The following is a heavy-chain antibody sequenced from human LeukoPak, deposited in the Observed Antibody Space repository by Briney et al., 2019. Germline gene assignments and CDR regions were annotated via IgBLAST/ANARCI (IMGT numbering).Heavy chain of an antibody. V-gene: IGHV3-7*01. CDR3: ARDRVIRYFDWLSSRPY. CDR1: GFTFSSYW. D-gene: IGHD3-9*01. Sequence: GGSLRLSCAASGFTFSSYWMSWVRQAPGKGLEWVANIKQDGSEKYYVDSVKGRFTISRDNAKNSLYLQMNSLRAEDTAVYYCARDRVIRYFDWLSSRPYWGQGTLVTVSS. CDR2: IKQDGSEK. J-gene: IGHJ4*02.